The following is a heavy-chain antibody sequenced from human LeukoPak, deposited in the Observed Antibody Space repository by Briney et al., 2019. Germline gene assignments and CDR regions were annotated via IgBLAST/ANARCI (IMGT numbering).Heavy chain of an antibody. V-gene: IGHV3-7*03. J-gene: IGHJ4*02. CDR2: INQDGSAK. CDR3: AKDGGLWVSAHWGDS. Sequence: PGGSLRLSCIASGFIFGNYFMSWVHQAPGKGLEWVTNINQDGSAKYYLDSVKGRFTISRDNARNSLYLQINSLRAEDTAVYYCAKDGGLWVSAHWGDSWGRGTLVTVSS. CDR1: GFIFGNYF. D-gene: IGHD7-27*01.